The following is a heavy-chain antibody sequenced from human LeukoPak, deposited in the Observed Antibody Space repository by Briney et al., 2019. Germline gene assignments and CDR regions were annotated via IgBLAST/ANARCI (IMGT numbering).Heavy chain of an antibody. CDR1: GLTFSSYG. Sequence: PGGSLRLSCAASGLTFSSYGMHWVRQAPGKGLEWVAVISYDGSNKYYADSVKGRFTISRDNSKNTLYLQMNSLRAEDTAVYYCAKSVDTAMVRSAFDIWGQGTMVTVSS. V-gene: IGHV3-30*18. CDR2: ISYDGSNK. CDR3: AKSVDTAMVRSAFDI. D-gene: IGHD5-18*01. J-gene: IGHJ3*02.